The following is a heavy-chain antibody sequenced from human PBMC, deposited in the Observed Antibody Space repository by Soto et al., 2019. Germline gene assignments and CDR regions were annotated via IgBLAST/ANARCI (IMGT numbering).Heavy chain of an antibody. CDR1: GGTFGNYA. Sequence: AVKVSCQPSGGTFGNYAISWVRQAPGQGLEWMGGIIPIFSTPNYAQKFQGRVTITADESTSTAYMELSSLRSEDTAVYYCARPIQYYFDTSAQSAWFDPWGQGTMVTVSS. J-gene: IGHJ5*02. CDR2: IIPIFSTP. CDR3: ARPIQYYFDTSAQSAWFDP. D-gene: IGHD3-22*01. V-gene: IGHV1-69*13.